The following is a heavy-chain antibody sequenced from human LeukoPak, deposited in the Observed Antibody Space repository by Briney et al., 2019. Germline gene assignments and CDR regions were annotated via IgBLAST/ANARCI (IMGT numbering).Heavy chain of an antibody. V-gene: IGHV3-48*03. CDR1: GFTSSSYE. Sequence: PGGSLRLSCAASGFTSSSYEMNWVRQAPGKGLEWVSYISSSGSTINYADSVKGRFTISRDNAKNSLYLQVNSLRAEDTAVYYCAREGFYDFWSGPRAYFDYWGQGTLVTVSS. J-gene: IGHJ4*02. D-gene: IGHD3-3*01. CDR3: AREGFYDFWSGPRAYFDY. CDR2: ISSSGSTI.